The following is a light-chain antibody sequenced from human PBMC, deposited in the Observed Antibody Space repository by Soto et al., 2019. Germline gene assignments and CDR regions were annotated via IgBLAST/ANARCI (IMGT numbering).Light chain of an antibody. V-gene: IGKV3-15*01. J-gene: IGKJ4*01. CDR1: QSVSSK. CDR3: QQYNNWPPAT. CDR2: GAS. Sequence: EIVMTQSPATLSVSPGERAPLSCRASQSVSSKLAWYQQKPGQAPRLFIFGASTRATGIPARFSGSGSGTEFTLTISSLQSEDFAVYYCQQYNNWPPATFGGGTKVEIK.